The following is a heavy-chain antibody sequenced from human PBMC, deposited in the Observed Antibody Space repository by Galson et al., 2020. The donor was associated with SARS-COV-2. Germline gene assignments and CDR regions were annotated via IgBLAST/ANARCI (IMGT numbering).Heavy chain of an antibody. V-gene: IGHV3-74*01. Sequence: ALHWGYLSLSCAASGFTFRSYWKHWVRQAPGKGLVWVSRIYSAGSSTSYADSVKGRFTISGDDAKNTLYLHMSSLRAEDTAVYYCARGDMRNDYFDYWGQGTLVTVSS. J-gene: IGHJ4*02. D-gene: IGHD3-16*01. CDR1: GFTFRSYW. CDR3: ARGDMRNDYFDY. CDR2: IYSAGSST.